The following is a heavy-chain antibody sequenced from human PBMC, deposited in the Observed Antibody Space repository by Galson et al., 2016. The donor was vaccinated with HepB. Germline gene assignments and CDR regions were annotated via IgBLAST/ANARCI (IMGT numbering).Heavy chain of an antibody. V-gene: IGHV3-30*03. J-gene: IGHJ4*02. D-gene: IGHD6-19*01. CDR3: ARDMSSGWYWVYFDY. CDR1: GFTFSNNG. CDR2: ISFDGSHE. Sequence: SLRLSCAASGFTFSNNGMHWVRQAPGKGLEWVAVISFDGSHEYYADSVKGRFTISRDNAKNSLYLQMNSLRAEDTAVYYCARDMSSGWYWVYFDYWGQGTLVTVSS.